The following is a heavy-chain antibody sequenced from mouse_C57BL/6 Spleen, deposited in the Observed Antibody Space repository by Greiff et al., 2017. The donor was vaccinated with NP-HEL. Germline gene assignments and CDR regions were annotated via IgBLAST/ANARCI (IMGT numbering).Heavy chain of an antibody. Sequence: VQLQQPGAELVKPGASVKMSCKASGYTFTSYWITWVKQRPGQGLEWIGDIYPGSGSTNYNEKFKSKATLTVDTSSSTAYMQLSSLTSEDSAVYYCARWGTVVATEGYFDVWGTGTTVTVSS. CDR1: GYTFTSYW. J-gene: IGHJ1*03. D-gene: IGHD1-1*01. CDR3: ARWGTVVATEGYFDV. V-gene: IGHV1-55*01. CDR2: IYPGSGST.